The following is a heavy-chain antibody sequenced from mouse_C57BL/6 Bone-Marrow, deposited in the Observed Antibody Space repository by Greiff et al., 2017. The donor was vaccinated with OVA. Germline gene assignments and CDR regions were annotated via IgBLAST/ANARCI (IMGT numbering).Heavy chain of an antibody. CDR2: ISYDGSN. J-gene: IGHJ1*03. CDR1: GYSITSGYY. CDR3: ARDPGSSYYWYCDV. V-gene: IGHV3-6*01. D-gene: IGHD1-1*01. Sequence: EVQLQESGPGLVKPSQSLSLTCSVTGYSITSGYYWNWIRQFPGNKLEWMGYISYDGSNNYNPSLKNRISITRDTSKNQFFLKLNSVTTEDTATYYCARDPGSSYYWYCDVWGTGTTVTVSS.